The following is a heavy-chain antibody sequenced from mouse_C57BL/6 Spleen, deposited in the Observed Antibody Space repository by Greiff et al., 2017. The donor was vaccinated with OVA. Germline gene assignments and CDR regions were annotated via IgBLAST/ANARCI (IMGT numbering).Heavy chain of an antibody. Sequence: VQLQQSGAELVRPGTSVKESCKASGYAFTNYLIEWVKQRPGQGLEWIGVINPGSGGTNYNEKFKGKATLTADKSSSTAYMQLSSLTSEDSAVYFCARRSSGYLFAYWGQGTLVTVSA. CDR1: GYAFTNYL. J-gene: IGHJ3*01. V-gene: IGHV1-54*01. D-gene: IGHD3-2*02. CDR3: ARRSSGYLFAY. CDR2: INPGSGGT.